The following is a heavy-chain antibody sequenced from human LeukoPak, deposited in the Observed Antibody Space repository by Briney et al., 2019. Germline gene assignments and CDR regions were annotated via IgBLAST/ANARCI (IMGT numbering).Heavy chain of an antibody. CDR1: GDSIISYY. V-gene: IGHV4-59*01. J-gene: IGHJ4*02. CDR2: IHHFGRT. D-gene: IGHD5-18*01. CDR3: ARGLWTQPGLVPFNY. Sequence: SETLSLTCSVSGDSIISYYCNWLRQSPGKGLEWIGNIHHFGRTEYNSSLRSRVTMFLDSSKNQFSLKLTSVTPTDTAVYYCARGLWTQPGLVPFNYWGQGILVTVSS.